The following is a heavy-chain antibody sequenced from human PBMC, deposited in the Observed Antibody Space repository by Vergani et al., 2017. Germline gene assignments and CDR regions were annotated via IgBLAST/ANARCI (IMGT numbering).Heavy chain of an antibody. Sequence: VHLVESGGGLVQPGRSLRLSCSGSGFTLSSHAMHWVRQAPGKGLEWVAFIWYDGSKEYYADSVKGRFTISRDNSKNTVYLQMNSLRIEDTAVYYCVKDDPSLDHWGQGTLVTVSS. CDR3: VKDDPSLDH. J-gene: IGHJ4*02. V-gene: IGHV3-30*02. CDR1: GFTLSSHA. CDR2: IWYDGSKE.